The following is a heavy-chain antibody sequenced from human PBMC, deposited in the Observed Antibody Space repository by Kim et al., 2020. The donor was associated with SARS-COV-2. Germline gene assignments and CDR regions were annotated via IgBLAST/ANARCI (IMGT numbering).Heavy chain of an antibody. D-gene: IGHD3-10*01. CDR2: IWYDGSNK. V-gene: IGHV3-33*01. J-gene: IGHJ4*02. CDR3: ARDKRGFGELWCGFDY. Sequence: GGSLRLSCAASGFTFSSYGMHWVRQAPGKGLEWVAVIWYDGSNKYYADSVKGRFTISRDNSKNTLYLQMNSLRAEDTAVYYCARDKRGFGELWCGFDYWGQGTLVTVSS. CDR1: GFTFSSYG.